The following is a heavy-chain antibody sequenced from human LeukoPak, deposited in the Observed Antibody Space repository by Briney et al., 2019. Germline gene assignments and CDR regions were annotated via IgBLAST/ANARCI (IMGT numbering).Heavy chain of an antibody. CDR2: INPNSGGT. Sequence: ASVKVSCKASGYTFTGYYMHWVRQAPGQGLEWMGWINPNSGGTNYAQKFQGRVTMTRDTSISTAYMELSRLRSDDTAVYHCARGAIYDSSGYYQKGDEYYFDYWGQGTLVTVSS. D-gene: IGHD3-22*01. CDR3: ARGAIYDSSGYYQKGDEYYFDY. V-gene: IGHV1-2*02. J-gene: IGHJ4*02. CDR1: GYTFTGYY.